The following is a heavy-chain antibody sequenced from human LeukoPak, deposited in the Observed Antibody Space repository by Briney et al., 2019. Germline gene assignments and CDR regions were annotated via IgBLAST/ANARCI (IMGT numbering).Heavy chain of an antibody. CDR3: ARMEATTTYYYYYYGMDV. CDR1: GGSFSGYY. V-gene: IGHV4-34*01. D-gene: IGHD5-12*01. Sequence: SETLSLTCAVYGGSFSGYYWSWIRQPPGKGLEWIGEINHSGSTNYNPSLKSRVTISVDTSKNQFSLKLSSVTAADTAVYYCARMEATTTYYYYYYGMDVWGQGTTVTVSS. J-gene: IGHJ6*02. CDR2: INHSGST.